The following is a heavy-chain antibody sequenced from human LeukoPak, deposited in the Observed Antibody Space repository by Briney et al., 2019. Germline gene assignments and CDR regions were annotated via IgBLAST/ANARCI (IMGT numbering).Heavy chain of an antibody. CDR2: IYYSGST. CDR1: GGSISSYY. Sequence: SETLSLTCTVSGGSISSYYWSWIRQPPGKGLEWIGYIYYSGSTNYNPSLKSRLTISVDTSKNQFSLNLSSVTAADTAVYYCARHPQQLSHYYFDYWGQGTLVTVYS. CDR3: ARHPQQLSHYYFDY. V-gene: IGHV4-59*08. D-gene: IGHD6-13*01. J-gene: IGHJ4*02.